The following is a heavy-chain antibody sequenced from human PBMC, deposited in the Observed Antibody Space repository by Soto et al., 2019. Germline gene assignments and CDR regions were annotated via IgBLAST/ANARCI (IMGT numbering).Heavy chain of an antibody. CDR2: IFGSGET. V-gene: IGHV4-4*07. D-gene: IGHD3-22*01. J-gene: IGHJ4*02. CDR1: GASMRNYY. Sequence: QVQLQESGPGLLKPSETLSLTCTVSGASMRNYYWSWIRQPAGKGLEWIGRIFGSGETYYNPSRKSRIILSVDLSKSQFSLELTSVAAADTAVYFCVREGDYSDNNGYPLFDYWGQGTLVTVSP. CDR3: VREGDYSDNNGYPLFDY.